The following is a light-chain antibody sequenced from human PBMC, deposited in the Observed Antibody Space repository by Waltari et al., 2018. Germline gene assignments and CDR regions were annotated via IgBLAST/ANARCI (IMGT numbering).Light chain of an antibody. V-gene: IGLV2-23*02. CDR1: SSDVGHSHL. J-gene: IGLJ1*01. CDR3: CSYAGHSTYV. CDR2: EVS. Sequence: QSALTQPASVSGSPGQSITISCPGTSSDVGHSHLVSCYQQHPRKAPTLMIYEVSQRPSGVSNRFSGSKSGNTASLTITGLQPEDETDYYCCSYAGHSTYVFGTGTKVTVL.